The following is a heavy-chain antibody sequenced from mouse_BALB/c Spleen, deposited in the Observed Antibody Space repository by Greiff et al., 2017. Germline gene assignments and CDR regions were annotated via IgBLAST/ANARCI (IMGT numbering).Heavy chain of an antibody. D-gene: IGHD2-10*02. J-gene: IGHJ2*01. Sequence: DVKLVESGGGLVKPGGSLKLSCAASGFAFSSYDMSWVRQTPEKRLEWVAYISSGGGSTYYPDTVKGRFTISRDNAKNTLFLQMTSLRSEDTAMYYCARSEYFGNYFDYWGQGTTLTVSS. CDR1: GFAFSSYD. V-gene: IGHV5-12-1*01. CDR3: ARSEYFGNYFDY. CDR2: ISSGGGST.